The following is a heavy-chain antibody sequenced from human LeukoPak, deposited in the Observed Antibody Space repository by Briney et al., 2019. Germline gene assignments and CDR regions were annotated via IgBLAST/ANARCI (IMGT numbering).Heavy chain of an antibody. CDR2: ISDSGGVT. V-gene: IGHV3-23*01. CDR3: AQETTIAPLLGCFDS. D-gene: IGHD6-6*01. CDR1: GFTFNNYA. Sequence: GGSLRLSCAASGFTFNNYAITWVRQAPGKGLEWGSSISDSGGVTYYPDSAKGGFTISRDNAKTTLFLQMNSLSADDPAVYYCAQETTIAPLLGCFDSWAQGPLVRVPS. J-gene: IGHJ4*02.